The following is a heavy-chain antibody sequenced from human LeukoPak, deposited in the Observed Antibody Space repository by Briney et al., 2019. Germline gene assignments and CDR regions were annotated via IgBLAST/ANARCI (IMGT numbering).Heavy chain of an antibody. Sequence: GGSLRLSCTASGFAFSSYAMSWVRQAPGVGLEWVSAIDGGGGRTWHADSVKGRFTISRDNSKSTLFLQMNSLRAEDTAVYYCAKSSYYDSSGYYREYYFDYWGQGTLVTVSS. CDR3: AKSSYYDSSGYYREYYFDY. V-gene: IGHV3-23*01. CDR1: GFAFSSYA. J-gene: IGHJ4*02. CDR2: IDGGGGRT. D-gene: IGHD3-22*01.